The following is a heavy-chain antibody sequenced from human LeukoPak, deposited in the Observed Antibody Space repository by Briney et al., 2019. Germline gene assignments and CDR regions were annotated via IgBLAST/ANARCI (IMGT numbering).Heavy chain of an antibody. CDR1: GYSSTNYG. D-gene: IGHD3-22*01. CDR2: IHIYRGNT. CDR3: ARDSDYYDSSGYYSLPDY. J-gene: IGHJ4*02. Sequence: ASVKVSCKASGYSSTNYGISWVRQAPGQGLEWMGWIHIYRGNTNYAQKLQGRVTMTTDTSTSTAYMELRSLRSDDTAVYYCARDSDYYDSSGYYSLPDYWGQGTLVTVSS. V-gene: IGHV1-18*01.